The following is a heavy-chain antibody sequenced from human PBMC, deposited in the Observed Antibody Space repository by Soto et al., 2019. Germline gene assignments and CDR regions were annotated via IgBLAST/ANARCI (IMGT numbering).Heavy chain of an antibody. Sequence: QVQLQQWGAGLLKPSETLSLTCAVYGGSFSGYYWSWICQPPGKGLEWIGEINQSGSTNYNPSLKSRVTISVDTSKKQFSLKMSSVTAADTAVYYCARAPAVVVIANAFDIWGQGTMVTVSS. D-gene: IGHD3-22*01. J-gene: IGHJ3*02. V-gene: IGHV4-34*01. CDR2: INQSGST. CDR3: ARAPAVVVIANAFDI. CDR1: GGSFSGYY.